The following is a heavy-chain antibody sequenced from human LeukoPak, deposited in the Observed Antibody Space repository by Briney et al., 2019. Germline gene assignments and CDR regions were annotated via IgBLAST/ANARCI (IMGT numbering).Heavy chain of an antibody. CDR1: GFTTYA. V-gene: IGHV3-7*01. CDR3: ARVRGSWCLDC. CDR2: IKQDGSEK. J-gene: IGHJ4*02. Sequence: PGGSLRLSCAVSGFTTYAMTWVRQAPGQRLEWVANIKQDGSEKYYVDSVKGRFTISRDNAKNSLYLQMNSLRADDTAVYYCARVRGSWCLDCWGQGTLVTVSS. D-gene: IGHD6-13*01.